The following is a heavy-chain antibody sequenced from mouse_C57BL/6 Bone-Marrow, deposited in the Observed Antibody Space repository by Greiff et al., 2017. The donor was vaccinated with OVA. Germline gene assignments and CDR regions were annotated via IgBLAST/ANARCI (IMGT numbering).Heavy chain of an antibody. J-gene: IGHJ4*01. V-gene: IGHV5-6*01. Sequence: EVQVVESGGDLVKPGGSLKLSCAASGFTFSSYGLSWVRQTPDKRLEGVATISSGGSYTYYPDSVKGRCTISRDNAKNTLYLQMSSLKSEDTAMYYCARLTTVVATQDAMDYWGQGTSVTVSS. CDR3: ARLTTVVATQDAMDY. D-gene: IGHD1-1*01. CDR2: ISSGGSYT. CDR1: GFTFSSYG.